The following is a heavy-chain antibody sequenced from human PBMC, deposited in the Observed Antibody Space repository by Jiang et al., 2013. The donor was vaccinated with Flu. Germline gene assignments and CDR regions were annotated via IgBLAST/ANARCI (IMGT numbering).Heavy chain of an antibody. CDR1: GDSVSSYSAA. CDR2: TYYRSKWYN. Sequence: AISGDSVSSYSAAWNWIRQSPSRGLEWLGRTYYRSKWYNDYAGSVKSRITINPDTSKNQFSLQLNSVTPEDTAVYYCARGAHILTGYYNYYYFDLWGRGTLVTVSS. CDR3: ARGAHILTGYYNYYYFDL. D-gene: IGHD3-9*01. V-gene: IGHV6-1*01. J-gene: IGHJ2*01.